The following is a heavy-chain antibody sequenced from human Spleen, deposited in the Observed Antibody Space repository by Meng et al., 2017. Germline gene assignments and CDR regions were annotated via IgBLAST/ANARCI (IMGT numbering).Heavy chain of an antibody. Sequence: EVQLLESGGGLVHPGESLRLSCAASGFTVSSSYMSWVRQAPGKGLEWVSVLYRGGSSHYADSVKGRFIISRDSSKNTLFLQMNSLRAEDTAAYYCANCYFDSSGYYAHLDYWGQGTLVTVSS. CDR1: GFTVSSSY. D-gene: IGHD3-22*01. CDR3: ANCYFDSSGYYAHLDY. CDR2: LYRGGSS. J-gene: IGHJ4*02. V-gene: IGHV3-66*01.